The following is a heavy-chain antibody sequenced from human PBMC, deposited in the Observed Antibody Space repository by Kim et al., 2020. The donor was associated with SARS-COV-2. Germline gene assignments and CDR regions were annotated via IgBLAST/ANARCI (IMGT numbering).Heavy chain of an antibody. V-gene: IGHV3-30*18. D-gene: IGHD3-16*01. CDR1: GFTFSSYG. CDR2: ISYDGSNK. Sequence: GGSLRLSCAASGFTFSSYGMHWVRQAPGKGLEWVAVISYDGSNKYYADSVKGRFTISRDNSKNTLYLQMNSLRAEDTAVYYCAKDWGPYLIDAFDIWGQGTMVTVSS. J-gene: IGHJ3*02. CDR3: AKDWGPYLIDAFDI.